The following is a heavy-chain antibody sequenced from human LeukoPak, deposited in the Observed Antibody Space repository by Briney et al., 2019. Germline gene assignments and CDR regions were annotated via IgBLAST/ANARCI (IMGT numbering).Heavy chain of an antibody. V-gene: IGHV5-51*01. Sequence: GESLKISCKGSGYSFTSYWMGWVRQMPGKDLEWMGIIYPGDSDTRYTPSFQGQVTISADKSISTAYLQWSSLKASDTAMYYCARLQGSSWHLIDYWGQGTLVTVSS. CDR3: ARLQGSSWHLIDY. CDR1: GYSFTSYW. J-gene: IGHJ4*02. D-gene: IGHD6-13*01. CDR2: IYPGDSDT.